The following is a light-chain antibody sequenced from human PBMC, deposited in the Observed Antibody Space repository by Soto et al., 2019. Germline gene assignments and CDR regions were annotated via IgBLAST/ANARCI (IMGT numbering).Light chain of an antibody. J-gene: IGKJ1*01. Sequence: DIQMTQSPSSLSASVGDRVTITCQASQDINKNLIWYQQKPGKAPNLLIYEASSLESGVPSRFGGSRSGTEFTLTISSLQPEDFATYYCQQYNSYSWTFGQGTKVDIK. CDR2: EAS. V-gene: IGKV1-5*03. CDR1: QDINKN. CDR3: QQYNSYSWT.